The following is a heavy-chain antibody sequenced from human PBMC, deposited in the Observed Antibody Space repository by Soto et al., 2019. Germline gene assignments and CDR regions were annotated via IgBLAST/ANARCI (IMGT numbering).Heavy chain of an antibody. J-gene: IGHJ5*02. CDR2: IYHSGST. CDR1: GGSISGYY. V-gene: IGHV4-30-2*01. Sequence: PSETLSLTCTVSGGSISGYYLSWLRQPPGKGLEWIGYIYHSGSTYYNPSLKSRVTISVDRSKNQFSLKLSSVTAADTAVYYCARTESGTFDPWGQGTLVTVSS. D-gene: IGHD1-7*01. CDR3: ARTESGTFDP.